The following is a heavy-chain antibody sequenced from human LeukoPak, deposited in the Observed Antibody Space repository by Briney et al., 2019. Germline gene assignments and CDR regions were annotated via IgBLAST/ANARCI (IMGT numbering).Heavy chain of an antibody. Sequence: ASVKVSCKASGYTFTSYGISWVRQAPGQGLEWMGWISAYNGNTNYAQKLQGRVTMTTDTSTSTAYMELRSLRSDDTAVYYCAKGAEIGYYYDSSGYCCWGQGTLVTVSS. J-gene: IGHJ4*02. CDR1: GYTFTSYG. CDR3: AKGAEIGYYYDSSGYCC. CDR2: ISAYNGNT. D-gene: IGHD3-22*01. V-gene: IGHV1-18*01.